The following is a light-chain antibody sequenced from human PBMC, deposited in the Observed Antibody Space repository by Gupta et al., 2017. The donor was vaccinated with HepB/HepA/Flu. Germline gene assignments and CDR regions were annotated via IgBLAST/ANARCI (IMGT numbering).Light chain of an antibody. Sequence: DIVMTQSPDSLAVSLGERATINCKSSQSVLYSSDNKEYLAWHQQKPGQPPKLLIYWSSTRESGVPDRFSGSGSGTDFTLTISSLQAEDVAVYYCQQYYSSPYTFGQGTKLEIK. CDR3: QQYYSSPYT. CDR2: WSS. J-gene: IGKJ2*01. CDR1: QSVLYSSDNKEY. V-gene: IGKV4-1*01.